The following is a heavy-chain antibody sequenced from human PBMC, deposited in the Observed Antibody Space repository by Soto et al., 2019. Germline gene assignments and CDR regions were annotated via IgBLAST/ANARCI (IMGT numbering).Heavy chain of an antibody. CDR1: GGSFSRGYW. V-gene: IGHV4-4*02. CDR3: ARGGGLYTRWYEGGFDS. D-gene: IGHD6-13*01. CDR2: IYDSGTT. J-gene: IGHJ4*02. Sequence: QVQLQESGPGLVKPSGTLSLICAVSGGSFSRGYWWSWVRQPPGKGLEWIGEIYDSGTTNYSPSLRGRVTISVDKSKNHFSLSLRSVTAADTAVYFCARGGGLYTRWYEGGFDSWGQGTLVTVSS.